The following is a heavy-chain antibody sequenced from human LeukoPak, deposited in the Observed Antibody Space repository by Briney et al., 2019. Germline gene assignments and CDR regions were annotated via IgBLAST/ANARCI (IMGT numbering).Heavy chain of an antibody. CDR1: GFTFSSYW. V-gene: IGHV3-7*03. Sequence: PGGSLRLSCAASGFTFSSYWMNWARQAPGKGLEWVASINHNGNVNYYVDSVKGRFTISRDNAKNSLYLKMSNLRAEGTAVYFCARGGGLDVWGQGATVTVSS. J-gene: IGHJ6*02. CDR2: INHNGNVN. CDR3: ARGGGLDV. D-gene: IGHD3-16*01.